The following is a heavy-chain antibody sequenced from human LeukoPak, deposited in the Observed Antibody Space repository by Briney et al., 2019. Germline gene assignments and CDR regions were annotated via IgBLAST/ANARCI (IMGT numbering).Heavy chain of an antibody. D-gene: IGHD2-8*01. CDR1: GYTFTGNF. J-gene: IGHJ1*01. V-gene: IGHV1-2*02. Sequence: ASVKVSCKTSGYTFTGNFMHWVRQAPGQGPEWMGWINPNNGDTNYAQKFQGRVTMTRVTSITTAYMELSSLRSEDTAVYYCARSINGFRSQYFQHWGQGTLVTVSS. CDR3: ARSINGFRSQYFQH. CDR2: INPNNGDT.